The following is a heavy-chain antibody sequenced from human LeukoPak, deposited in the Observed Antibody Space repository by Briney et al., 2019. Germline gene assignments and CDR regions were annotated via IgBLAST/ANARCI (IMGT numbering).Heavy chain of an antibody. J-gene: IGHJ4*02. CDR2: ISGSGGST. D-gene: IGHD3-10*01. V-gene: IGHV3-23*01. CDR3: AKGPHRWFGELLSFDY. Sequence: GGSLRLSCAASGFTFSSYGMSWVRQAPGKGLEWVSAISGSGGSTYYADSVKGRFTISRDNSKNTLYLQMNSLRAEDTAVYYCAKGPHRWFGELLSFDYWGQGTLVTVSS. CDR1: GFTFSSYG.